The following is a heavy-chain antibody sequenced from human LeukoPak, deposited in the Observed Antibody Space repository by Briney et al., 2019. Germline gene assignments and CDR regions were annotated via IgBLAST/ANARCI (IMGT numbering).Heavy chain of an antibody. Sequence: PGGSLRLSCAASGFTFRSYGMHWVRQAPAKGLERVAFIRYDGSNKYYADSVKGRFTISRGNSKNTLYLQMNSLRAEDTAVYYCAKAQAHGYSYGFYFDYWGQGTLVTVSS. CDR3: AKAQAHGYSYGFYFDY. J-gene: IGHJ4*02. V-gene: IGHV3-30*02. CDR2: IRYDGSNK. CDR1: GFTFRSYG. D-gene: IGHD5-18*01.